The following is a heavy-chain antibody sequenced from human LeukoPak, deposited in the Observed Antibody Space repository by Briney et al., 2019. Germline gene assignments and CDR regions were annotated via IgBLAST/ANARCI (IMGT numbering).Heavy chain of an antibody. CDR2: ISDDGSNK. CDR3: ARDQGGSGPTTYDY. D-gene: IGHD6-19*01. CDR1: GFTFSRSW. J-gene: IGHJ4*02. Sequence: PGGSLRLSCAASGFTFSRSWMHWVRHSPEKGPVWVSRISDDGSNKRYAESVRGRFTISRDNAENTLYLQMDSLRAEDTAVYYCARDQGGSGPTTYDYWGQGSLVTVSS. V-gene: IGHV3-74*01.